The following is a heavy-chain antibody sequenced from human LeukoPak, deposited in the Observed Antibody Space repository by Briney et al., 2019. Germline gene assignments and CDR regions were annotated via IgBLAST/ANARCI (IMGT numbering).Heavy chain of an antibody. CDR3: ARDTAKVLAVAAWGYFDY. J-gene: IGHJ4*02. V-gene: IGHV1-18*01. D-gene: IGHD6-19*01. CDR1: GYTFSSYG. Sequence: VASVKVSCKASGYTFSSYGISWVRQAPGQGLEWMGWISGYNGNTNFAQKLQGRVTMTTDTSTSTAYMELRSLRSDDTAVYYCARDTAKVLAVAAWGYFDYWGQGTLVTVSS. CDR2: ISGYNGNT.